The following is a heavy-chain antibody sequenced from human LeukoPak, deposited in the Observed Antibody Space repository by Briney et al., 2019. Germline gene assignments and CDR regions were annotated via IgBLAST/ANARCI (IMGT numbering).Heavy chain of an antibody. CDR2: IWYDGSNK. D-gene: IGHD3-22*01. V-gene: IGHV3-33*01. Sequence: PGRSLRLSCAASGFTFSSYGMYWVRQAPGKGLEWVAVIWYDGSNKYYADSVKGRFTISRDNSKNTLYLQMNSLRAEDTAVYYCARDSYDSSGYYSFDYWGQGTLATVSS. J-gene: IGHJ4*02. CDR3: ARDSYDSSGYYSFDY. CDR1: GFTFSSYG.